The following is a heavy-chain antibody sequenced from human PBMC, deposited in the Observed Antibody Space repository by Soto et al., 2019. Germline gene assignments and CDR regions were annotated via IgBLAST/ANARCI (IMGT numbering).Heavy chain of an antibody. CDR2: INPNSGGT. CDR3: ATVYCTNGVCYTLDAFDL. Sequence: ASVKVSCKASGYTFTGYYMHWVRQAPGQGLEWMGWINPNSGGTNYAQKFQGRVTMTRDTSISTAYMELSRLRSDDTAVYYCATVYCTNGVCYTLDAFDLWGQGTMVTVSS. V-gene: IGHV1-2*02. D-gene: IGHD2-8*01. CDR1: GYTFTGYY. J-gene: IGHJ3*01.